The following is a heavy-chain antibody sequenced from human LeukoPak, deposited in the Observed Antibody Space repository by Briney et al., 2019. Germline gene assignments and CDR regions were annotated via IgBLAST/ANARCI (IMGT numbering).Heavy chain of an antibody. Sequence: GGSLRLSCAASGFTVSSNYMSWVRQAPGKGLEWVSVIYSGGSTYYADSVKGRFTISRDNSKNTLYLQMNSLRAEDTAVYYCARAEYYYGSGSYYPNWFDPWGQGTLVTVSS. V-gene: IGHV3-53*01. CDR3: ARAEYYYGSGSYYPNWFDP. D-gene: IGHD3-10*01. CDR1: GFTVSSNY. J-gene: IGHJ5*02. CDR2: IYSGGST.